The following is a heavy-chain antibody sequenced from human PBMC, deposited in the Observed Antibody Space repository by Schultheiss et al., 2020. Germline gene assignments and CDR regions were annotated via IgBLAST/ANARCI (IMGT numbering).Heavy chain of an antibody. CDR1: GFIFSSYA. CDR2: IYSGGST. D-gene: IGHD3-10*01. Sequence: GGSLRLSCAASGFIFSSYAMSWVRQAPGKGLEWVSVIYSGGSTYYADSVKGRFTISRDNAKNSLYLQMNSLRDEDTAVYYCASRGVYGMDVWGQGTTVTVSS. J-gene: IGHJ6*02. CDR3: ASRGVYGMDV. V-gene: IGHV3-66*01.